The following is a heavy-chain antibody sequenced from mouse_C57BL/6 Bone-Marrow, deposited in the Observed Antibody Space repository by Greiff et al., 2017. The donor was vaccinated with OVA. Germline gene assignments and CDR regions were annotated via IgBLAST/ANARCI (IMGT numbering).Heavy chain of an antibody. CDR3: AIEGYYGSSPYYAKDY. V-gene: IGHV1-52*01. Sequence: QVQLKQPGAELVRPGSSVKLSCKASGYTFTSYWMHWVKQRPIQGLEWIGNIDTSDSDTNYNQKFKDKATLTVDTSSSTAYMQLSSLTSEDSAVYFCAIEGYYGSSPYYAKDYWGQRTSVTVSS. CDR2: IDTSDSDT. CDR1: GYTFTSYW. D-gene: IGHD1-1*01. J-gene: IGHJ4*01.